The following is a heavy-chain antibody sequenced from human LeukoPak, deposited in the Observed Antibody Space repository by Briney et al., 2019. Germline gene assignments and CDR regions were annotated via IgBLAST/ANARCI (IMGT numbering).Heavy chain of an antibody. Sequence: SETLSLTCTVSGYSISSGYYWGWIRQPPGKGLEWIGSVYHSGSTYYNPSLKSRVTISVDTSKNQFSLKLSSVTAADTAVYYCARESGSYSSSYRFDSWGQGTLVTVSS. CDR2: VYHSGST. J-gene: IGHJ4*02. D-gene: IGHD6-6*01. CDR1: GYSISSGYY. V-gene: IGHV4-38-2*02. CDR3: ARESGSYSSSYRFDS.